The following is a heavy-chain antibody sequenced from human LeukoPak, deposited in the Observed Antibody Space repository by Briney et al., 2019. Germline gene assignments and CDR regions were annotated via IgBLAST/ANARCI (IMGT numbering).Heavy chain of an antibody. D-gene: IGHD3-22*01. CDR2: IYTSGST. J-gene: IGHJ3*02. V-gene: IGHV4-61*02. Sequence: SQTLSLTCTVSGGSISSGSYYWSWIRQPAGKGLEWIGRIYTSGSTNYNPSLKSRVTISVDTSKNQFSLKLSSVTAADTAVYYCARDITMIYGRRRDAFDIWGQGTMVTVSS. CDR3: ARDITMIYGRRRDAFDI. CDR1: GGSISSGSYY.